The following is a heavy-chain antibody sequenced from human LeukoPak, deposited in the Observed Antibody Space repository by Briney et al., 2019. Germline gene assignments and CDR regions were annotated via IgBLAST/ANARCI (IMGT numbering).Heavy chain of an antibody. CDR2: ISSSSSYI. J-gene: IGHJ6*02. CDR1: GFTFSSYS. Sequence: PGGSLRLSCAASGFTFSSYSMNWVRRAPGKGLEWVSSISSSSSYIYYADSVKGRFTISRDNAKNSLYLQMNSLRAEDTAVYYCARDENVVVVAATRVPGYGMDVWGQGTTVTVSS. CDR3: ARDENVVVVAATRVPGYGMDV. V-gene: IGHV3-21*01. D-gene: IGHD2-15*01.